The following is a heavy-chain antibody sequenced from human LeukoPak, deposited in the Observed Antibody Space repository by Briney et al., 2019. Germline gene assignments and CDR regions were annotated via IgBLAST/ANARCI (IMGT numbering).Heavy chain of an antibody. J-gene: IGHJ6*03. CDR1: GYIFTNYG. Sequence: ASVKVSCKASGYIFTNYGINWVRQAPGQGLEWMGRITPNSGDTNYPQKFQGRVTMTRDTSISTAYMELSRLKSDDTAVYYCAREPGGFGMDVWGEGTTVTVSS. V-gene: IGHV1-2*06. CDR2: ITPNSGDT. CDR3: AREPGGFGMDV. D-gene: IGHD3-3*01.